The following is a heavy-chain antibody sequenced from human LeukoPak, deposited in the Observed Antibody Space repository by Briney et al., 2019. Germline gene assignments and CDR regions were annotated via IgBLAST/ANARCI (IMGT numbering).Heavy chain of an antibody. J-gene: IGHJ4*02. CDR1: GGSISSGSYY. Sequence: SETLSLTCTVSGGSISSGSYYWSWIRQPAGKGLEWIGRIYTSGSTNYNPSLKSRVTISVDTSKNQFSLKLSSVTAADTAVYYCAREQYDSMGYWGQGTLVTVSS. CDR2: IYTSGST. CDR3: AREQYDSMGY. V-gene: IGHV4-61*02. D-gene: IGHD3-22*01.